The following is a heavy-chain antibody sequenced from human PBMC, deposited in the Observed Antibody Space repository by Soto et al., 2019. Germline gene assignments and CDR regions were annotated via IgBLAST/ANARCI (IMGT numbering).Heavy chain of an antibody. CDR3: ARDKIRSGLDY. Sequence: PSETLSLTCTVSGGSISSYYWIWIRQPPGKGLEWIGYIYYSGSTNYNPSLKSRVTISVDTSKNQFSLKLSSVTAADTAVYYCARDKIRSGLDYWGQGTLVTAPQ. J-gene: IGHJ4*02. D-gene: IGHD6-19*01. CDR2: IYYSGST. V-gene: IGHV4-59*01. CDR1: GGSISSYY.